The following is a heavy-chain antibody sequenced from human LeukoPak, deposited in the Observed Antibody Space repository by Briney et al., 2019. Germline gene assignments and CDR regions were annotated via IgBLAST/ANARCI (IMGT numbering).Heavy chain of an antibody. CDR3: ARDATYYDFWSGYLLDKFFDY. J-gene: IGHJ4*02. CDR1: GGSFSGYY. V-gene: IGHV4-34*01. Sequence: SETLSLTCAVYGGSFSGYYWSWIRQPPGKGLEWIGEINHSGSTNYNPSLKSRVTISVDTSKNQFSLKLSSVTAADTAVYYCARDATYYDFWSGYLLDKFFDYWGQGTLVTVSS. CDR2: INHSGST. D-gene: IGHD3-3*01.